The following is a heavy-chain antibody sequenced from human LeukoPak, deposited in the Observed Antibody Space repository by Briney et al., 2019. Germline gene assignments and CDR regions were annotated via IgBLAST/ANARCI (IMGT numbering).Heavy chain of an antibody. Sequence: GGSLRLSCAASGFTFTRHWTGWVRQAPGKGLEWVANVKKDGNQYPVESVKGRLIISRDNARNSLSLQMNRLRVEDTAIYFCARGPDYGDRLDYFDYWGQGTLVTVSS. J-gene: IGHJ4*02. V-gene: IGHV3-7*01. CDR1: GFTFTRHW. CDR3: ARGPDYGDRLDYFDY. D-gene: IGHD4-17*01. CDR2: VKKDGNQ.